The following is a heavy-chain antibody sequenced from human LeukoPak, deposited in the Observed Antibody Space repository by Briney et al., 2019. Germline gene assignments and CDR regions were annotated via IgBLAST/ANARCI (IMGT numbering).Heavy chain of an antibody. Sequence: GGSLRLSCTASGFTFGDYAMSWVRQAPGKGLEWVGFIRSKAYGGTTEYAASVKGRFTISRDDSKSIAYLQMNSLKTEDTAVYYCTRAGNDYGAYIAYWGQGTLVTVSS. CDR1: GFTFGDYA. CDR3: TRAGNDYGAYIAY. CDR2: IRSKAYGGTT. V-gene: IGHV3-49*04. D-gene: IGHD4-17*01. J-gene: IGHJ4*02.